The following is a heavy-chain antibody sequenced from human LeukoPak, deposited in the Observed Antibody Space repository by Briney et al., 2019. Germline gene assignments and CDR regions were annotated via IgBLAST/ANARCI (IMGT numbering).Heavy chain of an antibody. CDR3: ASLGYSIKPYYMDV. Sequence: SETLSLTCTVSGGSISSYYWSWIRQPPGKGLEWIGYIYYSGTTNYNPPLKSRVTISVDTSKNQFSLKLSSVTAADTAVYYCASLGYSIKPYYMDVWGKGTTVTVSS. V-gene: IGHV4-59*01. D-gene: IGHD6-13*01. J-gene: IGHJ6*03. CDR1: GGSISSYY. CDR2: IYYSGTT.